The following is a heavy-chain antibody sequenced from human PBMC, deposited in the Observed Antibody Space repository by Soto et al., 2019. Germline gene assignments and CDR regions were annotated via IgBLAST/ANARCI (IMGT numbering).Heavy chain of an antibody. D-gene: IGHD2-15*01. V-gene: IGHV3-23*01. CDR2: ISGSGGST. CDR1: GFTFSSYA. CDR3: AKEAGYCSGGSCPLSLFDY. Sequence: VQLLESGGGLVQPGGSLRLSCAASGFTFSSYAMSWVRQAPGKGLEWVSAISGSGGSTYYADSVKGRFTISRDNSKNTLYLQMNSLRAEDTAVYYCAKEAGYCSGGSCPLSLFDYWGQGTLVTVSS. J-gene: IGHJ4*02.